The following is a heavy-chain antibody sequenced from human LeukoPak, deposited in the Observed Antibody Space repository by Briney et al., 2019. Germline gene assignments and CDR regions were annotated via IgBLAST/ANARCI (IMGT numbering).Heavy chain of an antibody. CDR1: GFAFNTQA. Sequence: GGSLRLSCVASGFAFNTQAMHWVRQAPGKGLEWLAVMSLDGSSIYYADSVRGRFTISRDNSKNTLFLQMSSLRVEDTAVFYCARDRGKLRYLDLWGQGTLLTVSS. CDR2: MSLDGSSI. CDR3: ARDRGKLRYLDL. V-gene: IGHV3-30*15. J-gene: IGHJ4*02. D-gene: IGHD3-9*01.